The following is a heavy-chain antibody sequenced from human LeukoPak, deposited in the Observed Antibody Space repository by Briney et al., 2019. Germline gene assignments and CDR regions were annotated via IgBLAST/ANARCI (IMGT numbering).Heavy chain of an antibody. CDR3: ARIRDGYNDAYDI. CDR1: GYTFTSYD. J-gene: IGHJ3*02. V-gene: IGHV1-8*01. Sequence: GASVKVSCNASGYTFTSYDINWVRQATGQGLEWMGWMNPNSGNTGYAQKFQGRVTMTRNTSISTAYMELSSLRSEDTAVYYCARIRDGYNDAYDIWGQGTMVTVSS. D-gene: IGHD5-24*01. CDR2: MNPNSGNT.